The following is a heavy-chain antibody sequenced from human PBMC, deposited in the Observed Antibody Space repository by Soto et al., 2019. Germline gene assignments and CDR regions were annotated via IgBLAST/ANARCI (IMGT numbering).Heavy chain of an antibody. J-gene: IGHJ5*02. CDR1: GGSFSGYY. CDR3: ARGGIRYNWNYSRFDP. V-gene: IGHV4-34*01. Sequence: PSETLSLTCAVCGGSFSGYYWSGIRQPPGKGLEWIGEINHSGSTNYNPSLKSRVTISVDTSKNQFSLKLSSVTAADTAVYYCARGGIRYNWNYSRFDPWGQGTLVTVSS. CDR2: INHSGST. D-gene: IGHD1-7*01.